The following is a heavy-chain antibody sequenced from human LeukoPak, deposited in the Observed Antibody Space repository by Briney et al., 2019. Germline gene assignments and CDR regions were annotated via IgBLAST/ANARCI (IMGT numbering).Heavy chain of an antibody. J-gene: IGHJ4*02. D-gene: IGHD6-13*01. Sequence: SETLSLTCTASGGSISSYYWSWIRQPPGKGLEWIGYIYYSGSTNYNPSLKSRVTISVDTSKNQFSLKLSSVTAADTAVYYCARQAAAADPFDYWGQGTLVTVSS. CDR2: IYYSGST. CDR3: ARQAAAADPFDY. CDR1: GGSISSYY. V-gene: IGHV4-59*01.